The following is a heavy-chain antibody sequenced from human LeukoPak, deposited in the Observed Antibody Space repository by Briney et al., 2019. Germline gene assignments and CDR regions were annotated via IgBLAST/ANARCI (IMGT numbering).Heavy chain of an antibody. Sequence: GGSLRLSCAAPGFTFSSYAMSWVRQAPGKGLEWVSAISGSGGSTYYADSVKGRFTISRDNSKNTLYLQMNSLRAEDTAVYYCAKDNYDILTGDYTPLDYWGQRTLVTVSS. CDR1: GFTFSSYA. V-gene: IGHV3-23*01. D-gene: IGHD3-9*01. CDR3: AKDNYDILTGDYTPLDY. CDR2: ISGSGGST. J-gene: IGHJ4*02.